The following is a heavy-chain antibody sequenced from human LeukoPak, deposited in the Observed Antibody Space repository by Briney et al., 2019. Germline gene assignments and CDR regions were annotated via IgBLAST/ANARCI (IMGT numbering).Heavy chain of an antibody. D-gene: IGHD3-3*01. Sequence: PSETLSLTCTVSGGSISSSSYYWGWIRQPPGKGLEWIGSIYYSGSTYYNPTLKSRVTISVDTSKNQFSLKLSSVTAADTAVYYCAARTIFGVVIGFIGFDSWGQGTMVTVSS. J-gene: IGHJ3*02. CDR1: GGSISSSSYY. CDR2: IYYSGST. V-gene: IGHV4-39*01. CDR3: AARTIFGVVIGFIGFDS.